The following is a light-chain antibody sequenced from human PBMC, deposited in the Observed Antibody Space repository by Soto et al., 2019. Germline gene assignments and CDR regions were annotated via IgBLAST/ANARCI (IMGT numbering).Light chain of an antibody. CDR3: QQNYSTTWT. J-gene: IGKJ1*01. Sequence: EIVLTQSPATLSLSPGERATLSCRASQSVSSYLAWYQQKPGQAPRLLIYDASNRATGIPARFSGSGSGTDFTLTISSLEPEDFAVYYCQQNYSTTWTFGQGTKVEIK. V-gene: IGKV3-11*01. CDR2: DAS. CDR1: QSVSSY.